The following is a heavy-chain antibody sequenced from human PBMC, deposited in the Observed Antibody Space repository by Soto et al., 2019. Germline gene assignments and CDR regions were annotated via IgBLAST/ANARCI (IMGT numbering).Heavy chain of an antibody. V-gene: IGHV3-33*01. D-gene: IGHD2-2*01. CDR3: ARGCSSTSCYAGYYYYMDV. J-gene: IGHJ6*03. CDR2: IWYDGSNK. Sequence: GGSLRLSCAASGFTFSSYGMHWVRQAPGKGLEWVAVIWYDGSNKYYADSVKGRFTISRDNSKNTLYLQMNSLRAEDTAVYYCARGCSSTSCYAGYYYYMDVWGKGTTVTVSS. CDR1: GFTFSSYG.